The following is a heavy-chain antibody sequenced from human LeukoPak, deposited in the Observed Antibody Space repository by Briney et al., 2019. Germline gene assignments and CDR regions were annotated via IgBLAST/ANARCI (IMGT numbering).Heavy chain of an antibody. D-gene: IGHD6-19*01. Sequence: GASVKVSCKASGYTFIDYYIFWVRQAPEQGLEWMGWINPNSGGTYYAQNFQGRVTMTRDTSISTASMELSRLRSDDTAVYYCARDPGIAVAATGFDFWGQGTLVTVSS. CDR1: GYTFIDYY. CDR2: INPNSGGT. CDR3: ARDPGIAVAATGFDF. J-gene: IGHJ4*02. V-gene: IGHV1-2*02.